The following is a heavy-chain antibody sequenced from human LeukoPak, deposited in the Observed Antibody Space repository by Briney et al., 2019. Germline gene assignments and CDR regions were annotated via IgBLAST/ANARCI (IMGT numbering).Heavy chain of an antibody. J-gene: IGHJ4*02. CDR1: GHTFTGYY. D-gene: IGHD1-26*01. CDR3: ARVCVGATQPDFDY. Sequence: GASVKVSCKASGHTFTGYYMHWVRQAPGQGLEWMGWINPNSGGTNYAQKFQGRVTMTRDTSISTAYMELSRLRSDDTAVYYCARVCVGATQPDFDYWGQGTLVTVSS. V-gene: IGHV1-2*02. CDR2: INPNSGGT.